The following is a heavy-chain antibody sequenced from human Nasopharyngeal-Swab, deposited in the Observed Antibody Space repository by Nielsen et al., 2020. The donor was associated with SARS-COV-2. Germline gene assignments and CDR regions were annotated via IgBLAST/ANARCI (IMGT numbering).Heavy chain of an antibody. CDR2: IHSDPSNT. V-gene: IGHV3-23*03. Sequence: GVLKISCAASGFTFSSYAMSWVRQAPWKGLEWVSVIHSDPSNTYYVDSVKGRFTISRDNSKKTLFLQMDSLRVEDTAVYYCAKVRSWRLDAFDSWGQGTLVTVSS. D-gene: IGHD6-13*01. CDR3: AKVRSWRLDAFDS. J-gene: IGHJ4*02. CDR1: GFTFSSYA.